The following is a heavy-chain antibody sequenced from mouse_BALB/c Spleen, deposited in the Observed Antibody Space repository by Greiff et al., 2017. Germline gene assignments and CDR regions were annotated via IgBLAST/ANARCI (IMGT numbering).Heavy chain of an antibody. V-gene: IGHV3-2*02. J-gene: IGHJ3*01. CDR2: ISYSGST. D-gene: IGHD2-4*01. CDR1: GYSITSDYA. CDR3: APHYDYDGAWFAY. Sequence: EVQLQQSGPGLVKPSQSLSLTCTVTGYSITSDYAWNWIRQFPGNQLEWMGYISYSGSTSYNPSLKSRISITRDTSKNQFFLQLNSVTTEDTATYYCAPHYDYDGAWFAYWGQGTLVTVSA.